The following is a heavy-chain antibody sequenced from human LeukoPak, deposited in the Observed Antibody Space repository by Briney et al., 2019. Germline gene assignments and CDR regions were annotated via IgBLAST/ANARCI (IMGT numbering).Heavy chain of an antibody. Sequence: GGSLRLSCAASGFTFSNYAMSWVRQAPGKGLEWVSTISGTGSKTYYADSVKGRFTISRDNSKNTLYLQRSSLRVEDTAVYYCAKGVDGGGWYYFDRWGQGTLVTVSS. J-gene: IGHJ4*02. CDR3: AKGVDGGGWYYFDR. V-gene: IGHV3-23*01. CDR2: ISGTGSKT. D-gene: IGHD6-19*01. CDR1: GFTFSNYA.